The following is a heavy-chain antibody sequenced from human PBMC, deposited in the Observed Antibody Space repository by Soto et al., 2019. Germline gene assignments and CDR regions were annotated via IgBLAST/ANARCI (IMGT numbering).Heavy chain of an antibody. CDR3: ARDSIDGMDV. V-gene: IGHV3-30-3*01. CDR1: GFTFSSYA. CDR2: ISYDGYIK. J-gene: IGHJ6*02. Sequence: QVQLVESGGGVVQPGRSLRLSCAASGFTFSSYAMHWVRQAPGKGREWVAIISYDGYIKYYADYVKGRFTISRDSSKNTLYLQMNSLIAEDTAVYYCARDSIDGMDVWGQGTTVTVSS.